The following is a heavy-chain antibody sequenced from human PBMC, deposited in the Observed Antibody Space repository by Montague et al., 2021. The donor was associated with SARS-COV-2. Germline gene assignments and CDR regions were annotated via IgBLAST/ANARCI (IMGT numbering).Heavy chain of an antibody. V-gene: IGHV4-4*02. CDR1: GGSISDNNW. J-gene: IGHJ5*02. CDR3: ARDIWEPEVRSRGWFDP. D-gene: IGHD1-26*01. Sequence: SETLSLTCGVSGGSISDNNWWSWVRQSPETGLEWIGEISLGGHTDYNPSLKSRVTISLDKSKNQFSLKLTSVTAADTAVYYCARDIWEPEVRSRGWFDPWGQRILVTVSS. CDR2: ISLGGHT.